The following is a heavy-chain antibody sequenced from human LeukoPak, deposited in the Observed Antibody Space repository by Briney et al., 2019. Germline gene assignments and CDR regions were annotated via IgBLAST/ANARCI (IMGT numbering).Heavy chain of an antibody. V-gene: IGHV3-64*01. J-gene: IGHJ4*02. Sequence: PGGSLRLSCAASGFTFSSYAMHWVRQAPGQGLEYVSAITSNGNSPYYANSVRDRFTISRDNSKNTLYLQMGSLRVEDMAVYYCAREYCSGGDCQYYFDYWGQGTLVTVSS. CDR2: ITSNGNSP. CDR3: AREYCSGGDCQYYFDY. CDR1: GFTFSSYA. D-gene: IGHD2-15*01.